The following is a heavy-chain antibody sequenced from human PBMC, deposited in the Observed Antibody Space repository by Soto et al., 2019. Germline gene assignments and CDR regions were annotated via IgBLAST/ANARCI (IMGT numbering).Heavy chain of an antibody. D-gene: IGHD6-13*01. V-gene: IGHV5-51*01. CDR3: ARTAAAGKYYYGVDV. J-gene: IGHJ6*02. CDR2: IYPDDSDT. CDR1: GFNFPTFW. Sequence: GESLNISCKHSGFNFPTFWIAWVRQMPGKGLEWMGTIYPDDSDTRYSPSFQGQVTISADKSIQTAYLQWGSLKASDSALYYCARTAAAGKYYYGVDVWGQGTTVTXSS.